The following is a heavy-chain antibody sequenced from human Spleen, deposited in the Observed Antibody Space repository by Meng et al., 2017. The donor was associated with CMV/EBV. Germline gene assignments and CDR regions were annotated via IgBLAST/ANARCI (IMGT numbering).Heavy chain of an antibody. J-gene: IGHJ5*02. CDR2: IYSGGST. D-gene: IGHD1-26*01. CDR1: GFTVSSNY. V-gene: IGHV3-66*02. CDR3: ARGGRGGYNWFDP. Sequence: GGSLRLSCAASGFTVSSNYMSWFRQAPGKGLEWVSVIYSGGSTYYADSVKGRFTISRDNSKNTLYLQMNSPRAEDTAVYYCARGGRGGYNWFDPWGQGTLVTVSS.